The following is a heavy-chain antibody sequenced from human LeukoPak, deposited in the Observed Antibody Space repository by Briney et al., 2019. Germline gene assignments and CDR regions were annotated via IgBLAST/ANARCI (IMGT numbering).Heavy chain of an antibody. CDR1: CGSTSNYF. J-gene: IGHJ4*02. D-gene: IGHD3-3*01. CDR3: ARDPEGHGYYFDY. V-gene: IGHV4-4*07. CDR2: IHTSGST. Sequence: SETLSLTCTVSCGSTSNYFCTWLRQSAGKGLEWIGRIHTSGSTNYNPSLKSRVSMSVDTSKNQFSLKLSSVTAADTAVYYCARDPEGHGYYFDYWGQGALVTVSS.